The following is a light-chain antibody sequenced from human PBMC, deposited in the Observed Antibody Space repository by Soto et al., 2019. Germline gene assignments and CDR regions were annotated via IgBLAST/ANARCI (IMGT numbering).Light chain of an antibody. V-gene: IGKV3-15*01. Sequence: EIVLTQSPGTLSLSPGKRATLSCRASQSVSNDFLAWYQQKPGQAPRLLIYGASTRATGIPARFSGSGSGTEFTLTISSLQSEDFAVYYCPQYNNWPWTFGQGTKVDIK. CDR2: GAS. CDR3: PQYNNWPWT. J-gene: IGKJ1*01. CDR1: QSVSNDF.